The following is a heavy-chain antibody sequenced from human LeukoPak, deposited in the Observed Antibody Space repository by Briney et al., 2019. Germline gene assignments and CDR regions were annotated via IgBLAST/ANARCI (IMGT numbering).Heavy chain of an antibody. CDR3: ARVSIYDILTGYYLGGATFDY. V-gene: IGHV4-61*01. Sequence: SETLSLTCTVSGGSVSIGTYGWTWIRQPPGKGLEWIGYISDSGSTNYNPSLKSRVTISVDTSKNQFSLKLSSVTAADTAVYYCARVSIYDILTGYYLGGATFDYWGQGTLVTVSS. J-gene: IGHJ4*02. D-gene: IGHD3-9*01. CDR2: ISDSGST. CDR1: GGSVSIGTYG.